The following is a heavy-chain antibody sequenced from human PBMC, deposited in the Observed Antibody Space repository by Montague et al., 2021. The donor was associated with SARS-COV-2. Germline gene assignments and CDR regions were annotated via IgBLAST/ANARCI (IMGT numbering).Heavy chain of an antibody. CDR2: IYYSGST. D-gene: IGHD2-15*01. J-gene: IGHJ1*01. CDR1: GGSISSYY. CDR3: ASPGGYFTGGSCYNVD. V-gene: IGHV4-59*01. Sequence: SETLSLTCSVSGGSISSYYWSWIRQPPGKGLEWIGYIYYSGSTNYNPSFKSRLTISIDTSKNQFSLELSSVTAADKAVYYCASPGGYFTGGSCYNVDWGQGTMVTVSS.